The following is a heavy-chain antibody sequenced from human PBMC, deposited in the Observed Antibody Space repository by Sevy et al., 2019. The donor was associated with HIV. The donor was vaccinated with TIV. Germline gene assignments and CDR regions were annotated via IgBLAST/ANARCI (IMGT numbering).Heavy chain of an antibody. CDR2: ISYDGSKK. CDR3: AKDLGEDGGY. V-gene: IGHV3-30*18. Sequence: GGSLRLSCAASGFIFSTYDMRWGRQAPGKGLEWVAFISYDGSKKYYADSVKGRFTISRDNSKKALYLQMYSLRAEDTAVYYCAKDLGEDGGYWGQGTLVTVSS. D-gene: IGHD3-3*01. CDR1: GFIFSTYD. J-gene: IGHJ4*02.